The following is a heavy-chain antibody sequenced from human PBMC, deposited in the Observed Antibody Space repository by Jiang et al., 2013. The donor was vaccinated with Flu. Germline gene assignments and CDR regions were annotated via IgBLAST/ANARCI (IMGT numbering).Heavy chain of an antibody. D-gene: IGHD5-12*01. CDR2: ISHDGNNI. CDR1: GFTFTNYG. J-gene: IGHJ4*02. CDR3: AKDLLGYGFAFDY. V-gene: IGHV3-30*18. Sequence: VQLLESGGGVVQPGRSLRLSCAASGFTFTNYGMHWVRQAPGKGLEWVAIISHDGNNIFYADSVKGRFTISRDNSKNTLFLQMNSLRAEDTAVYYCAKDLLGYGFAFDYWGQGTLVTVS.